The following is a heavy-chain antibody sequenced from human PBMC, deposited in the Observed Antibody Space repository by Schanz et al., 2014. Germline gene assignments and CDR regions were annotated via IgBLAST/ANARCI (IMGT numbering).Heavy chain of an antibody. J-gene: IGHJ6*02. CDR2: IGTAGDT. D-gene: IGHD3-10*01. Sequence: EVQLVESGGGLVQPGGSLRLSCAASGFSIRNHDMHWVRQATGAGLEWVSAIGTAGDTFYLDSVKGRFTISRENAKNSLYLQMNSLRAGDTAVYYCARDTSDGMDVWGQGTTVTVSS. V-gene: IGHV3-13*04. CDR1: GFSIRNHD. CDR3: ARDTSDGMDV.